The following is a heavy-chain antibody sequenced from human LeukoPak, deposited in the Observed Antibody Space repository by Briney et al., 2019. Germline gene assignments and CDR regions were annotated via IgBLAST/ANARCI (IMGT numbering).Heavy chain of an antibody. Sequence: SETLSLTCIVSGGSITTSDNYWGWIRQPPGKGLEWIGAVHNSGSTYYDPSLKSRVTMSIDRSTNRFSLKLSSVTAADTAVYYCARAGGYYSSLFDYWGQGTLVTVSS. CDR3: ARAGGYYSSLFDY. J-gene: IGHJ4*02. V-gene: IGHV4-39*07. CDR1: GGSITTSDNY. CDR2: VHNSGST. D-gene: IGHD3-22*01.